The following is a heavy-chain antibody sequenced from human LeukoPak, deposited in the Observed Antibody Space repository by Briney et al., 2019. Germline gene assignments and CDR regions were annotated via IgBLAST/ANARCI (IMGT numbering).Heavy chain of an antibody. D-gene: IGHD3-10*01. CDR2: INPNSGGT. CDR3: ARHPVRGVNRHFDY. J-gene: IGHJ4*02. Sequence: ASVKVSCKASGYTFTCYYMHWVRQAPGQGLEWMGWINPNSGGTNYAQKFQGRVTMTRDTSISTAYMELSRLRSDDTAVYYCARHPVRGVNRHFDYWGQGTLVTVSS. CDR1: GYTFTCYY. V-gene: IGHV1-2*02.